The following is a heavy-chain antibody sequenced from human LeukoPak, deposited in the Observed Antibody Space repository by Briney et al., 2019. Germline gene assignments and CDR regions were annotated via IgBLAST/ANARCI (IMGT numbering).Heavy chain of an antibody. Sequence: SVKVSCKASGGTFSSYAISWVRQAPGQGLEWMGRIIPILGIANYAQKFQGRVTITADKSTSTAYMELSSLRSEDTAVYYCARDPYYYDSSGYYYVPYYFDYWGQGTLVTVSS. CDR2: IIPILGIA. J-gene: IGHJ4*02. CDR3: ARDPYYYDSSGYYYVPYYFDY. CDR1: GGTFSSYA. V-gene: IGHV1-69*04. D-gene: IGHD3-22*01.